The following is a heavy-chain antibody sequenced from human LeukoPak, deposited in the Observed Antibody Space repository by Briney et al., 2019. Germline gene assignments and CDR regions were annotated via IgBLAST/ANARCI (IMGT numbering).Heavy chain of an antibody. Sequence: PSETLSLTCTVSGGSISSYYWSWIRQPPGKGLEWIGYIYYSGSTNYNPSLKSRVTISVDTSKNQFSLKLSPVTAADTAVYYCARHRDYGDPENFDYWGQGTLVTVSS. CDR2: IYYSGST. V-gene: IGHV4-59*08. D-gene: IGHD4-17*01. CDR3: ARHRDYGDPENFDY. CDR1: GGSISSYY. J-gene: IGHJ4*02.